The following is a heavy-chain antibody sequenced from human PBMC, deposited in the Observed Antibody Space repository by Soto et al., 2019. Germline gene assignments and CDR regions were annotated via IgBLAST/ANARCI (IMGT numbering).Heavy chain of an antibody. J-gene: IGHJ6*02. CDR2: IYPGDSDT. D-gene: IGHD6-19*01. Sequence: PGEPLKISCKGSGYSFTTYWIGWARQMPGKGLEWMGIIYPGDSDTRYSPSFQGQVTISADKSISTAYLQWSSLKASDTAMYYCAXHSGSGWWAYYYYGMDVWGQGTTVTVSS. V-gene: IGHV5-51*01. CDR1: GYSFTTYW. CDR3: AXHSGSGWWAYYYYGMDV.